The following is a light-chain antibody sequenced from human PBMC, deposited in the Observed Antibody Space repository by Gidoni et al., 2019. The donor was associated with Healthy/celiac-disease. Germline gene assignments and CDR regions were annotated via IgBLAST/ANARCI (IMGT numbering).Light chain of an antibody. CDR3: SSYTSSSTPLYV. Sequence: QSALTKPASVSGSPGQSITISCTGTSSDVGGYHYVSWYQQQPGKAPKLMIYDVSNRPSGVSNRFSGSKSGNTASLTISGLQAEDEADYYCSSYTSSSTPLYVFGTGTKVTVL. CDR1: SSDVGGYHY. CDR2: DVS. J-gene: IGLJ1*01. V-gene: IGLV2-14*01.